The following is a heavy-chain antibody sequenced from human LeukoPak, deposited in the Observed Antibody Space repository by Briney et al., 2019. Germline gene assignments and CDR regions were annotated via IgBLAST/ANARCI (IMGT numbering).Heavy chain of an antibody. J-gene: IGHJ5*02. CDR3: ARARYIVVVVAATNWFDP. CDR2: IYYSGST. CDR1: GGSISSSSYY. V-gene: IGHV4-39*01. D-gene: IGHD2-15*01. Sequence: SETLSLTCTVSGGSISSSSYYWGWIRQPPGKGLEWIASIYYSGSTYYNPSLKSRVTISVDTSKNQFSLKLSSVTAADTAVYYCARARYIVVVVAATNWFDPWGQGTLVTVSS.